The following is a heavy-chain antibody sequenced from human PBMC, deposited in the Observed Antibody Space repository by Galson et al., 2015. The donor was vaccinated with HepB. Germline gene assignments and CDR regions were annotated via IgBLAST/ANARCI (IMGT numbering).Heavy chain of an antibody. CDR2: TYYRSKWYN. D-gene: IGHD3-22*01. CDR1: GDSVSSNSAA. J-gene: IGHJ6*02. CDR3: AREGITMIEVVPNYYGMDV. V-gene: IGHV6-1*01. Sequence: CAISGDSVSSNSAAWNWIRQSPSRGLEWLGRTYYRSKWYNDYAVSVKSRITINPDTSKNQFSLQLNSVTPEDTAVYYCAREGITMIEVVPNYYGMDVWGQGTTVTVSS.